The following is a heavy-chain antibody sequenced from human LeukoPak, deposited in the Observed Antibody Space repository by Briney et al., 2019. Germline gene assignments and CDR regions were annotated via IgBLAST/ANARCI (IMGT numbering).Heavy chain of an antibody. CDR3: AREMFRGVIGY. Sequence: SSETLSLTCAVSGGSISSSNWRSRVRQPPGKGLEWIGEIYHSGSTNYNPSLKSRVTISVDKSKNQSSLMVTYVTAADTAVYYCAREMFRGVIGYWGQGTLVTVSS. CDR1: GGSISSSNW. CDR2: IYHSGST. V-gene: IGHV4-4*02. D-gene: IGHD3-10*01. J-gene: IGHJ4*02.